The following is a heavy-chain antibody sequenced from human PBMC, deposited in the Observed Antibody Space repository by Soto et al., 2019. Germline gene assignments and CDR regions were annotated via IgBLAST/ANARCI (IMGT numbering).Heavy chain of an antibody. Sequence: QVQLVQSGAEMKKPGSSVKVSCQSSGGTFNTYAMNWVRQAPGQGPEWVGDISPMFGAANYAPKFQGRVTLTAGESTGTSYMQLSSLTSEDTALYFCAREVQVHTPAFVYWGQGTLVTVSS. CDR1: GGTFNTYA. CDR3: AREVQVHTPAFVY. D-gene: IGHD3-10*01. CDR2: ISPMFGAA. V-gene: IGHV1-69*19. J-gene: IGHJ4*02.